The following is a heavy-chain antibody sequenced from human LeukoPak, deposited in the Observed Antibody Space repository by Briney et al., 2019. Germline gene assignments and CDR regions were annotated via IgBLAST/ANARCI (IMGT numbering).Heavy chain of an antibody. CDR3: AKEGAGAVAQGYFDL. J-gene: IGHJ2*01. Sequence: PGGSLRLSCAASGFTFSIYAMSWVRQAPGKGLEWVSAISGSGGTAYYADSVKGRFTISRDNSKNTLYLQMNSLRAEDTAVYYCAKEGAGAVAQGYFDLWGRGTLVTVSS. CDR1: GFTFSIYA. D-gene: IGHD6-19*01. V-gene: IGHV3-23*01. CDR2: ISGSGGTA.